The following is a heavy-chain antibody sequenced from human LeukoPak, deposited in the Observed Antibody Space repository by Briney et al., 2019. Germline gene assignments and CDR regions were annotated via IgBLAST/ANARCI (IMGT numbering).Heavy chain of an antibody. J-gene: IGHJ6*02. D-gene: IGHD2-2*02. V-gene: IGHV1-69*13. CDR1: GGTFSSYA. Sequence: SVKVSCKTSGGTFSSYAISWVRQAPGQGLEWMGGIIPIFGTANYAQKFQGRVTITADESTSTAYMELSSLRSEDTAVYYCARALGGYCSSTSCYTGYYYYGMDVWGQGTTVTVSS. CDR2: IIPIFGTA. CDR3: ARALGGYCSSTSCYTGYYYYGMDV.